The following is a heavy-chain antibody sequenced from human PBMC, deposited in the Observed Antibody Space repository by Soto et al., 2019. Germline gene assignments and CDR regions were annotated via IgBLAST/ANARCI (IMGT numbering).Heavy chain of an antibody. D-gene: IGHD6-19*01. Sequence: HPGGSLRLSCAASGFTFSSYSMNWVRQAPGEGLEWISYISTTSSRIYYADSVRGRFTISRDDAKNSLYLQLNSLRDEDTAVYYCARDVFPGIPVAGAWFGPWGQGILVTVSS. V-gene: IGHV3-48*02. CDR1: GFTFSSYS. CDR2: ISTTSSRI. J-gene: IGHJ5*02. CDR3: ARDVFPGIPVAGAWFGP.